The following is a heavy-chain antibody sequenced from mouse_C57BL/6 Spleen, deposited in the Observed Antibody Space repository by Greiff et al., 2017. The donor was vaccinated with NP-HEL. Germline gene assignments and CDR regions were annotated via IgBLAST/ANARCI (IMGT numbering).Heavy chain of an antibody. CDR1: GYTFTDYY. Sequence: VQLQQSGAELVRPGASVKLSCKASGYTFTDYYINWVKQSPGQGLEWIARIYPGSGNTYYNDKFKGKATLTTDKSSGTAYMQLSSLTYEDSAVYIYERGGRGYYYSMDYWGQGTSVTVSS. V-gene: IGHV1-76*01. CDR2: IYPGSGNT. D-gene: IGHD3-3*01. CDR3: ERGGRGYYYSMDY. J-gene: IGHJ4*01.